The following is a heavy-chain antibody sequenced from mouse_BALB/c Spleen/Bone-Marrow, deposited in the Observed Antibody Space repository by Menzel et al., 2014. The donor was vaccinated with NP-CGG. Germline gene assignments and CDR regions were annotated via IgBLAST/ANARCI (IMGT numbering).Heavy chain of an antibody. V-gene: IGHV1-80*01. J-gene: IGHJ2*01. CDR3: ARGGISVGY. CDR2: IYPGDGDT. Sequence: VQLQQSGAELVRPGSSVKISCESSGYVFSTYWINWVKQRPGQGLEWIGQIYPGDGDTDYNGKFKDKATLTADKSSNTAYTQLSSLTSEDSAVYFCARGGISVGYWGQGTTLTVSS. CDR1: GYVFSTYW.